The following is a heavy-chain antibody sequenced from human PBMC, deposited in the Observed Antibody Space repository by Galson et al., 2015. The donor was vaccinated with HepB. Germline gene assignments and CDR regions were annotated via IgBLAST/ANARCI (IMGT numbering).Heavy chain of an antibody. Sequence: SLRLSCAASGFTFSSYGMHWVRQAPGKGLEWVAVIWYDGSNKYYADSVKGRFTISRDNSKNTLYLQMNSLRAEDTAVYYCARALRYCSGGSCYSSYYFDYWGQGTLVTVSS. V-gene: IGHV3-33*01. CDR3: ARALRYCSGGSCYSSYYFDY. CDR2: IWYDGSNK. J-gene: IGHJ4*02. CDR1: GFTFSSYG. D-gene: IGHD2-15*01.